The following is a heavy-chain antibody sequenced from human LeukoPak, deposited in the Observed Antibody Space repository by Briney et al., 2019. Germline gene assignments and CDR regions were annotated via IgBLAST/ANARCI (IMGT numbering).Heavy chain of an antibody. CDR2: MFHIGST. D-gene: IGHD1-20*01. CDR3: ARVRYNWNRDFDY. J-gene: IGHJ4*02. Sequence: ETLSLTCTVSGYSISSGYYWGWIRQPPGKGLECIGSMFHIGSTYYNPSLKSRVTMSVDTSKNQFSLNLSSVTAADTAVYYCARVRYNWNRDFDYWGQGTLVTVSS. V-gene: IGHV4-38-2*02. CDR1: GYSISSGYY.